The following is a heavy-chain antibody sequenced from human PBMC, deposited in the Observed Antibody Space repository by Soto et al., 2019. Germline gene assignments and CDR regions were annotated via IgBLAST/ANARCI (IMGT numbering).Heavy chain of an antibody. CDR2: ISSSSSYI. D-gene: IGHD6-13*01. J-gene: IGHJ4*02. V-gene: IGHV3-21*01. CDR3: ASTNLPGYTSSWLLDY. CDR1: GFTFSAYS. Sequence: EVQLVESGGGLVKPGGSLRLSCAASGFTFSAYSMNWVRQVPGKGLEWVSSISSSSSYIYYADSLKGRFTISRDNAKNSLYLQMNSLRAEDTAVYYCASTNLPGYTSSWLLDYWGQGALVTVSS.